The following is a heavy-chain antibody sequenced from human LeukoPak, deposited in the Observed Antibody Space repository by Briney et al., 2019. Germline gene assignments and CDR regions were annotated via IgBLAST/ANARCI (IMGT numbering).Heavy chain of an antibody. CDR3: TRDITIFGVVTSNFDY. CDR1: GFTFGDYA. J-gene: IGHJ4*02. V-gene: IGHV3-49*04. Sequence: GRSLRLSCTASGFTFGDYAMSWVRQAPGEGLEWVGFIRSKAYGGTTEYAASVKGRFTISRDDSKSIAYLQMNSLKTEDTAVYYCTRDITIFGVVTSNFDYWGQGTLVTVSS. D-gene: IGHD3-3*01. CDR2: IRSKAYGGTT.